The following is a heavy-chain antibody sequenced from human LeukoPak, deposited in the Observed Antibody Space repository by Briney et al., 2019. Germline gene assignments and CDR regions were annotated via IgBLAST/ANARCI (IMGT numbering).Heavy chain of an antibody. CDR3: AREQWSGYYYDSSGPTNWFDP. D-gene: IGHD3-22*01. V-gene: IGHV1-69*06. CDR1: GGTFSSYA. CDR2: IIPIFGTA. Sequence: GASVKVSCKASGGTFSSYAISWVRQAPGQGLEWMGGIIPIFGTANYAQKFQGRVTITADKSTSTAYMELSSLRSEDTAVDYCAREQWSGYYYDSSGPTNWFDPWGQGTLVTVSS. J-gene: IGHJ5*02.